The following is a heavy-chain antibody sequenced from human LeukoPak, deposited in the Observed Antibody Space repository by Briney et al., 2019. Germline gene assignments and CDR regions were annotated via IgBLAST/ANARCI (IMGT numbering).Heavy chain of an antibody. Sequence: GESLKISCRGSGYSFSTYWIGWARQMPGKGLEWMGIIYPDDSDTRYSPSFQGQITISADKSISTAYLQWSSLKASDTAMYYCASQNGAFDVWGQGTMVIVSS. CDR2: IYPDDSDT. V-gene: IGHV5-51*01. CDR1: GYSFSTYW. J-gene: IGHJ3*01. CDR3: ASQNGAFDV.